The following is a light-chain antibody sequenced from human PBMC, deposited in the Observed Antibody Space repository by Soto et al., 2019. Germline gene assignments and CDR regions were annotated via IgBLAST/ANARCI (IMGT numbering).Light chain of an antibody. CDR1: SYNIGNNY. J-gene: IGLJ2*01. V-gene: IGLV1-51*01. Sequence: QSVLTQPPSVSAAPGQKVTISCSGSSYNIGNNYVSWYQQLQGTAPKLLIYDNNKRPSGIPDRFSGSKSGTSATLGITGLQTGDEADYYCGTWDSSLSAVVFGGGTQLTVL. CDR3: GTWDSSLSAVV. CDR2: DNN.